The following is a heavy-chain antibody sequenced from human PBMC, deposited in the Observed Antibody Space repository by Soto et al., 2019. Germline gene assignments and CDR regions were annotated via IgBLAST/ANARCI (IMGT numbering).Heavy chain of an antibody. J-gene: IGHJ4*01. CDR2: IHYSGST. CDR1: GGSISSYY. CDR3: ARRLVRGVIDY. Sequence: QVQLQESGPGLVKPSETVSLTCTVSGGSISSYYWSWIRQPPGKGLEWIGYIHYSGSTKYNPSLKRRGTISVYTAKTQFSLKLSSVTAADTAVYYCARRLVRGVIDYWGHGTLVTVSS. V-gene: IGHV4-59*08. D-gene: IGHD3-10*01.